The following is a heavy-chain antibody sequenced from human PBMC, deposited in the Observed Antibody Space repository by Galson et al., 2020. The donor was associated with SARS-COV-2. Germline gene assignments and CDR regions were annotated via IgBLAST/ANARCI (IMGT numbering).Heavy chain of an antibody. Sequence: ETSETLSLTCTVSGGSISSYSWNWIRQSPGKGLEWIGYIYYSGSTNYNPSLKSRVTISVDTSKNQFSLKLSSVTAADTAVYYCARRTVPYCSGGSCYRADAFDIWGQGTMVTVSS. J-gene: IGHJ3*02. CDR3: ARRTVPYCSGGSCYRADAFDI. V-gene: IGHV4-59*01. CDR2: IYYSGST. D-gene: IGHD2-15*01. CDR1: GGSISSYS.